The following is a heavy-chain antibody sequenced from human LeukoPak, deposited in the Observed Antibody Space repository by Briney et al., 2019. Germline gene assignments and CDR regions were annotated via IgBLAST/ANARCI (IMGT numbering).Heavy chain of an antibody. CDR1: GYTLTSCG. V-gene: IGHV1-18*01. CDR2: ISAYNGNT. J-gene: IGHJ1*01. D-gene: IGHD3-22*01. CDR3: ARGVYYDSSGPYQH. Sequence: GASVKVSCTAAGYTLTSCGINWVRQAPGQGLEWMGWISAYNGNTNYAQKFQGRVTMTTDTSTSTAYMELRSLKSDDTAFYYCARGVYYDSSGPYQHWGQGTLVTVSS.